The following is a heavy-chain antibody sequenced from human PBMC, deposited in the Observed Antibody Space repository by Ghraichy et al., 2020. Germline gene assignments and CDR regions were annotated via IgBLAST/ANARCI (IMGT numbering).Heavy chain of an antibody. CDR3: ARDRTLLH. V-gene: IGHV3-48*02. CDR1: GFTVSSYS. Sequence: GGSLRLSCAASGFTVSSYSMNWVRQAPGKGLEWVSYISSSSSTIYYADSVKGRFTISRDNAKSSLYLQMNSLREEDTAVYYCARDRTLLHWGQGILVTVSS. J-gene: IGHJ4*02. CDR2: ISSSSSTI.